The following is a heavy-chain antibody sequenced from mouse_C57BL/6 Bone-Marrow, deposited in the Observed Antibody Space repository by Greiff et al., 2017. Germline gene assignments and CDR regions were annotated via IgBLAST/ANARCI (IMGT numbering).Heavy chain of an antibody. J-gene: IGHJ4*01. Sequence: VQLQQPGAELVKPGASVKMSCKASGYTFTSYWIPWVKQRPGQGLEWIGDIYPGSGSTNYNEKFKSKATLTVDTSSSTAYMQLSSLTSEDSAVYYCARIDGYFAYYAMDYWGQGTSVTVSS. CDR3: ARIDGYFAYYAMDY. CDR1: GYTFTSYW. CDR2: IYPGSGST. V-gene: IGHV1-55*01. D-gene: IGHD2-3*01.